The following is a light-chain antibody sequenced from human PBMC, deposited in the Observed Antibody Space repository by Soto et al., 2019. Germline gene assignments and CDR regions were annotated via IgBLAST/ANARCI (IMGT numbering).Light chain of an antibody. Sequence: QAVVTQPPSVSGTPGQRVIISCSGSSSNIGSNTVNWYQQVPGTAPKLLIYNHNQRPSGVPDRFSGSKSGTSASLAISGLQSEDEAEYYCAAWDDRLNGFYVFGTVTKLTVL. CDR3: AAWDDRLNGFYV. V-gene: IGLV1-44*01. J-gene: IGLJ1*01. CDR2: NHN. CDR1: SSNIGSNT.